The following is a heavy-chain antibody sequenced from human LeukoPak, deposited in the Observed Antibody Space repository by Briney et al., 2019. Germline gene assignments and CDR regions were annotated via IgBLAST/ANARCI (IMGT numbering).Heavy chain of an antibody. CDR3: ARWDY. V-gene: IGHV3-7*01. CDR1: GYTLSSNS. CDR2: IKDDGGVK. J-gene: IGHJ4*02. D-gene: IGHD1-26*01. Sequence: RGALRLSCAASGYTLSSNSMKWVRQAPGKGLEWVARIKDDGGVKYYVDSVKGRFTLSRENIKRTRYLQKYGLRAETTAVYYCARWDYGGQGNLVTVSS.